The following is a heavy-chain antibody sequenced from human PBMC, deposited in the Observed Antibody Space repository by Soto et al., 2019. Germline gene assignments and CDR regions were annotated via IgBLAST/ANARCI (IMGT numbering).Heavy chain of an antibody. CDR1: GGTFSSYA. J-gene: IGHJ4*02. V-gene: IGHV1-69*06. D-gene: IGHD4-17*01. CDR2: IIPIFGTA. Sequence: QVQLVQSGAEVKKPGSSVKVSCKASGGTFSSYAISWVRQAPGQGLEWMGGIIPIFGTANYAQKFQGRVTITADKSTGTAYRELSSLRSEDRAVYYCGGGRQDDYGDYGGGYWGQGTLVTVSS. CDR3: GGGRQDDYGDYGGGY.